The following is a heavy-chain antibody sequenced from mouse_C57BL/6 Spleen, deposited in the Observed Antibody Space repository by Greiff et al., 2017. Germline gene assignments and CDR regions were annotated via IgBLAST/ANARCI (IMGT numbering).Heavy chain of an antibody. CDR2: ISSGSSTI. D-gene: IGHD2-1*01. J-gene: IGHJ1*03. Sequence: EVHLVESGGGLVKPGGSLKLSCAASGFTFSDYGMHWVRQAPEKGLEWVAYISSGSSTIYYADTVKGRFTISRDNAKNTLFLQMTSLRSEDTAMYYCARFYGNYGWYFDVWGTGTTVTVSS. CDR3: ARFYGNYGWYFDV. CDR1: GFTFSDYG. V-gene: IGHV5-17*01.